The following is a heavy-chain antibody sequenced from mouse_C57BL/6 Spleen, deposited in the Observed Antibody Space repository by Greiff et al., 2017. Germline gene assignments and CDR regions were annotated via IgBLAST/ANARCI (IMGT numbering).Heavy chain of an antibody. V-gene: IGHV1-76*01. CDR2: IYPGSGNT. D-gene: IGHD3-2*02. Sequence: QVQLKESGAELVRPGASVKLSCKASGYTFTDYYINWVKQRPGQGLEWIARIYPGSGNTYYNEKFKGKATLTAEKSSSTAYMQLSSLTSEDSAVYFCASSGPEAMEYWGQGTSVTVSS. CDR1: GYTFTDYY. CDR3: ASSGPEAMEY. J-gene: IGHJ4*01.